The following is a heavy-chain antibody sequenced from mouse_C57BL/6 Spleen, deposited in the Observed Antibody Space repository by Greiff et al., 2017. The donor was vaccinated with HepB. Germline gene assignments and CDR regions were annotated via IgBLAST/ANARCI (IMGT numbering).Heavy chain of an antibody. D-gene: IGHD2-3*01. Sequence: VKLQQSGAELVKPGASVKISCKASGYAFSSYWMNWVKQRPGKGLEWIGQIYPGDGDTNYNGKFKGKATLTADKSSSTAYMQLSSLTSEDSAVYFCARKGYYSYWYFDVWGTGTTVTVSS. CDR1: GYAFSSYW. J-gene: IGHJ1*03. CDR2: IYPGDGDT. V-gene: IGHV1-80*01. CDR3: ARKGYYSYWYFDV.